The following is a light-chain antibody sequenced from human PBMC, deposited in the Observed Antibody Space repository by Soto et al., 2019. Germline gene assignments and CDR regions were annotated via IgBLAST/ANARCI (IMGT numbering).Light chain of an antibody. CDR1: QSISTY. Sequence: DLQMTQSPSSLSASVGDRVTITCRASQSISTYLNWYQQKPGKAPKLLIYGASNLQSEIPSRFSGRGSGTDFTLTIGSLQPEDFATYYCQQSYSTLPYTFGQGTKLEIK. V-gene: IGKV1-39*01. CDR2: GAS. CDR3: QQSYSTLPYT. J-gene: IGKJ2*01.